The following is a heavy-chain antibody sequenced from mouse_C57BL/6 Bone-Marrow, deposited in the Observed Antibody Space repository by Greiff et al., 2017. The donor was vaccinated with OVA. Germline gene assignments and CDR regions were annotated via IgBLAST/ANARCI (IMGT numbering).Heavy chain of an antibody. J-gene: IGHJ2*01. CDR2: IDPSDSYT. CDR3: ARRGKKRGYYFDY. V-gene: IGHV1-69*01. Sequence: QVQLQQPGAELVMPGASVKLSCKASGYTFTSYWMHWVKQRPGQGLEWIGEIDPSDSYTNYNQKFKGKSTLTVDKSSSTAYMQLSSLTSEDSAVYYCARRGKKRGYYFDYWGQGTTLTVFS. D-gene: IGHD2-1*01. CDR1: GYTFTSYW.